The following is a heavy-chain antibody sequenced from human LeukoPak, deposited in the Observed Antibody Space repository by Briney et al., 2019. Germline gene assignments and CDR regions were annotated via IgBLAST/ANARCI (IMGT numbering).Heavy chain of an antibody. CDR2: IYYSGST. D-gene: IGHD6-19*01. V-gene: IGHV4-39*01. Sequence: PSETLSLTCTVSGGSISSSSYYWGWIRQPPGKGLEWIGSIYYSGSTYYNPSLKSRVTISVDTSKNQFSLKLSSVTAADTAVYYCARHSQLSVAGTVGYWGQGTLVTVSS. CDR1: GGSISSSSYY. J-gene: IGHJ4*02. CDR3: ARHSQLSVAGTVGY.